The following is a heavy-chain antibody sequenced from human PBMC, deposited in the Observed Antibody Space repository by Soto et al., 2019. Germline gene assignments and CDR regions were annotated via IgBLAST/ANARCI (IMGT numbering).Heavy chain of an antibody. J-gene: IGHJ4*02. CDR1: GYTFTSYS. V-gene: IGHV1-3*04. CDR3: ARDRVGNDY. D-gene: IGHD4-17*01. Sequence: QVQLVQSGAEVKKPGASVEVSCKASGYTFTSYSMHWVRQAPGQRLEWLGWINTGDGNTIYPQKFQGRVTVTRDTSASTVYMELSSLNSEDTAVYYCARDRVGNDYWGQGTQVAVSS. CDR2: INTGDGNT.